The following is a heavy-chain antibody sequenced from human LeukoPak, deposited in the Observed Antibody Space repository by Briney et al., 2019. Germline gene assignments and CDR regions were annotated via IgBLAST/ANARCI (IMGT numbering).Heavy chain of an antibody. CDR3: ARSLYSSGWYDY. V-gene: IGHV3-66*01. D-gene: IGHD6-19*01. Sequence: GGSLRLSCAASGSTFSSNYMSWVRQAPGKGLEWVSVIYSGGSTYYSDSVKGRFTISRDTSKTTLYLQMNSLRAEDTAVYYCARSLYSSGWYDYWGQGTLVTVSS. J-gene: IGHJ4*02. CDR2: IYSGGST. CDR1: GSTFSSNY.